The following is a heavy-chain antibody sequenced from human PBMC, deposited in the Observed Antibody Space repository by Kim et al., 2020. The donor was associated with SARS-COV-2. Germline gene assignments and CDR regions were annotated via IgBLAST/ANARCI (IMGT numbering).Heavy chain of an antibody. CDR2: IDPSDSYT. J-gene: IGHJ4*02. CDR3: ARHRLLWFGESHFDY. CDR1: GYSFTSYW. D-gene: IGHD3-10*01. V-gene: IGHV5-10-1*01. Sequence: GESLKISCKGSGYSFTSYWISWVRQMPGKGLEWMGRIDPSDSYTNYSPSFQGHVTISADKSISTAYLQWSSLKASDTAMYYCARHRLLWFGESHFDYWGQGTLVTVSS.